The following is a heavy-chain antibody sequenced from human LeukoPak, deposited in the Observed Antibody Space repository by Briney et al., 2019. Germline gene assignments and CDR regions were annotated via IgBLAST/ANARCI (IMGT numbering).Heavy chain of an antibody. CDR1: GFTLSSLA. CDR3: LLQMTYGELSDPDF. V-gene: IGHV3-21*01. D-gene: IGHD3-16*02. Sequence: KAGGSLRLSCAASGFTLSSLAMHWVRQAPGKGLEWVSSSGTRSGTKYYADSAMGRFTISRDSAMNSVSLQINSLRAEDTAVYYCLLQMTYGELSDPDFRGQGTLVTVSS. CDR2: SGTRSGTK. J-gene: IGHJ4*02.